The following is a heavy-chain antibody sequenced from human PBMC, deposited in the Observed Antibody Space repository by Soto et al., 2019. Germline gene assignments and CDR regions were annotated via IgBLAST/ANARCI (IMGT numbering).Heavy chain of an antibody. D-gene: IGHD2-2*01. CDR1: GYTFTSYG. Sequence: QVQLVQSGAEVKKPGASVKVSCKASGYTFTSYGISWVRQAPGQGLEWMGWISAYNGNTNYAQKLQGRVTMTTDTATSTAYMELRSLRSDDTAVYYCARGGIRYCSSTSCYLVDYWGQGTLVTVSS. V-gene: IGHV1-18*01. CDR2: ISAYNGNT. CDR3: ARGGIRYCSSTSCYLVDY. J-gene: IGHJ4*02.